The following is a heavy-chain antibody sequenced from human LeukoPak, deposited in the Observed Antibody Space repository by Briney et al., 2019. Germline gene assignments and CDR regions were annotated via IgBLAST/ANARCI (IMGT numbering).Heavy chain of an antibody. D-gene: IGHD3-3*01. Sequence: GGSLRLSCAASGFTFSSYGMHWVRQAPGKGLEWVAFIRYDGSNKYYADSVKGRFTISRDNSKNTLYLQMNSLRAEDTAVYYCAKVSYGFWSGYYNGGFGYFDYWGQGTLVTVSS. V-gene: IGHV3-30*02. J-gene: IGHJ4*02. CDR1: GFTFSSYG. CDR3: AKVSYGFWSGYYNGGFGYFDY. CDR2: IRYDGSNK.